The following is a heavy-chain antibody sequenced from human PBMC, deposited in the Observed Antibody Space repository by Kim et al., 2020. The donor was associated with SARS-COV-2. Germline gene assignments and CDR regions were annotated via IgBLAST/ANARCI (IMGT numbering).Heavy chain of an antibody. J-gene: IGHJ5*02. CDR3: ASRPPYCSSTSCYRRRGWFDP. Sequence: SETLSLTCAVYGGSFSGYYWSWIRQPPGKGLEWIGEINHSGSTNYNPSLKSRVTISVDTSKNQFSLKLSSVTAADTAVYYCASRPPYCSSTSCYRRRGWFDPWGQGTLVTVSS. CDR2: INHSGST. V-gene: IGHV4-34*01. D-gene: IGHD2-2*02. CDR1: GGSFSGYY.